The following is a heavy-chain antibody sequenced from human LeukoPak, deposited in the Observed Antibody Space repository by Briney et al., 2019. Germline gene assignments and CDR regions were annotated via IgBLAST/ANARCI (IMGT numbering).Heavy chain of an antibody. D-gene: IGHD2-2*03. CDR3: AKAPAGSCLGSLCYYFDK. CDR1: GFSFSDYA. Sequence: GGSLRLSCAASGFSFSDYAIYWVRQTPGKGLEWVAFIRYDGSNKIYADSVKGRFTISRDNSYNTVYLQMTGLRAEDTAVYYCAKAPAGSCLGSLCYYFDKWGQGTLVTVSS. CDR2: IRYDGSNK. V-gene: IGHV3-30*02. J-gene: IGHJ4*02.